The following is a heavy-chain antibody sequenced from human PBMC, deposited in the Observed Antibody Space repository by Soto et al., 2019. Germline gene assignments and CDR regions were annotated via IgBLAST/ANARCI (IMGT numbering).Heavy chain of an antibody. J-gene: IGHJ6*03. D-gene: IGHD4-4*01. CDR1: GFTFDDYA. CDR2: ISWNSGSI. V-gene: IGHV3-9*01. CDR3: AKDRRATVRYYYYMDV. Sequence: SLGLSCAASGFTFDDYAMHWVRQAPGKGLEWVSGISWNSGSIGYADSVKGRFTISRDNAKNSLYLQMNSLRAEDTALYYCAKDRRATVRYYYYMDVWGKGTTVTVSS.